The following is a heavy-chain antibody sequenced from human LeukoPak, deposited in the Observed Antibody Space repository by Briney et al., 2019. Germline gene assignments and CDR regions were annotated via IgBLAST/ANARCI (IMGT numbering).Heavy chain of an antibody. CDR1: GGTFSSYA. J-gene: IGHJ5*02. CDR3: AYDYYDSSGYPIDP. Sequence: SVKVSCKASGGTFSSYAISWVRQAPGQGLEWMGGIIPIFGTANYAQKFQGRVTITADKSTSTAYMELSSLRSEDTAVYYCAYDYYDSSGYPIDPWGQGTLVTVSS. V-gene: IGHV1-69*06. CDR2: IIPIFGTA. D-gene: IGHD3-22*01.